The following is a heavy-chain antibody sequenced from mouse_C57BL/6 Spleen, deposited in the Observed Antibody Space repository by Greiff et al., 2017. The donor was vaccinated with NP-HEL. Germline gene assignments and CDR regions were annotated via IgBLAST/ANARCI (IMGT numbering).Heavy chain of an antibody. CDR3: ASHYYGSSYVCY. J-gene: IGHJ2*01. D-gene: IGHD1-1*01. CDR2: ISSGSSTI. Sequence: EVKLQESGGGLVKPGGSLKLSCAASGFTLSDYGMHWVRQAPEKGLEWVAYISSGSSTIYYADTVKGRFTIYRDNAKNTLVLQVTSLTSEDTAMYYCASHYYGSSYVCYWGQGTTLTVSS. CDR1: GFTLSDYG. V-gene: IGHV5-17*01.